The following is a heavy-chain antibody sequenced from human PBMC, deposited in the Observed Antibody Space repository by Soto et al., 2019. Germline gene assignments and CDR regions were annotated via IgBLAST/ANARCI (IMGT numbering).Heavy chain of an antibody. D-gene: IGHD5-12*01. J-gene: IGHJ5*02. CDR3: ARVTSGYDCWFDP. CDR2: IYYSGST. CDR1: GGSISSYY. V-gene: IGHV4-59*08. Sequence: SETLSLTCTVSGGSISSYYWRWLRQPPGKGLEWIGYIYYSGSTYYNPSLKSRVTISVDTSKNQFSLKLSSVTAADTAVYYCARVTSGYDCWFDPWGQGTLVTVS.